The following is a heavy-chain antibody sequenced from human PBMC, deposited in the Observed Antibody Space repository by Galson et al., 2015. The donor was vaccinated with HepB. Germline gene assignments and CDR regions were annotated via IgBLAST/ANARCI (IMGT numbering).Heavy chain of an antibody. CDR2: IIPIFGTA. CDR3: ARARDGYNPPNSAFDI. J-gene: IGHJ3*02. V-gene: IGHV1-69*06. CDR1: GGTFSSYA. D-gene: IGHD5-24*01. Sequence: SVKVSCKASGGTFSSYAISWVRQAPGQGLEWMGGIIPIFGTANYAQKFQGRVTITADKSTSTAYMELSSLRSEDTAVYYCARARDGYNPPNSAFDIWGQGTMVTVSS.